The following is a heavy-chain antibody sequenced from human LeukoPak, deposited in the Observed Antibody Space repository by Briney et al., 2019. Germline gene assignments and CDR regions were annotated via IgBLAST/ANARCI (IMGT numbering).Heavy chain of an antibody. V-gene: IGHV1-8*03. CDR3: TVQRDYDSSGYYSI. CDR2: MNPNSGNT. J-gene: IGHJ4*02. D-gene: IGHD3-22*01. Sequence: ASVKVTCKASGYTFTSYDINWVRQATGQGLEWMGWMNPNSGNTGYAQKFQGRVTITRNTSISTAYMELSSLRSEDTAVYYCTVQRDYDSSGYYSIWGQGTLVTVSS. CDR1: GYTFTSYD.